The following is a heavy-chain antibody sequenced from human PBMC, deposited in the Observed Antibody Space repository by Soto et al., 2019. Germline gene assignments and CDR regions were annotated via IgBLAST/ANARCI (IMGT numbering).Heavy chain of an antibody. J-gene: IGHJ4*02. V-gene: IGHV3-30-3*01. Sequence: PGGSLRLSCAASGFTFSSYAMHWVRQAPGKGLEWVALISCDGSDKDYADSVKGRFTISRDNSKKTLYLQMNSLRAEDTAVYYCVRVFDTYYFDLWGQGNMVTVSS. D-gene: IGHD3-9*01. CDR1: GFTFSSYA. CDR2: ISCDGSDK. CDR3: VRVFDTYYFDL.